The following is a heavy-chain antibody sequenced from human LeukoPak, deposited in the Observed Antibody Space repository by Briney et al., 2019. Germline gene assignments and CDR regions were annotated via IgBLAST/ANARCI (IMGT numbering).Heavy chain of an antibody. D-gene: IGHD3-3*01. V-gene: IGHV3-23*01. CDR3: AKVNDFWSGFDY. Sequence: GGSLRLSCAASGFTFSSYAMSWVRQTPGKELEWVSAISGSGGSTYYADSVKGRFTISRDNSKNTLYLQMNSLRAEDTAVYYCAKVNDFWSGFDYWGQGTLVTVSS. J-gene: IGHJ4*02. CDR1: GFTFSSYA. CDR2: ISGSGGST.